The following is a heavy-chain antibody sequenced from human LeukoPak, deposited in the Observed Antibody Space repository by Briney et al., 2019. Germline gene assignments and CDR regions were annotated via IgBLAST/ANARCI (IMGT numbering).Heavy chain of an antibody. Sequence: GALVKVSCKASGGTFSSYAISWVRQAPGQGLEWMGRIIPIFGIANYAQKFQGRVTISADKSTSTAYMELSSLRSEDTAVYYCARGLALRGIYYYYDMDVWGQGTTVTVSS. CDR2: IIPIFGIA. D-gene: IGHD3-3*02. CDR3: ARGLALRGIYYYYDMDV. CDR1: GGTFSSYA. J-gene: IGHJ6*02. V-gene: IGHV1-69*04.